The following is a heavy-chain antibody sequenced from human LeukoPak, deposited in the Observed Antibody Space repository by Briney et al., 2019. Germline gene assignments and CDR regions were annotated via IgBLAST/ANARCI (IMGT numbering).Heavy chain of an antibody. Sequence: GGSLRLSCAASRFNFSSYSINWVRQAPGKGLEWVSSISSSSTYIYYADSMKGRFTISRDNAKNSLYLQMNSLRAEDAAVYYCVRDFHVRLYDTGGYSYWGQGTLVTVSS. CDR2: ISSSSTYI. J-gene: IGHJ4*02. CDR3: VRDFHVRLYDTGGYSY. CDR1: RFNFSSYS. V-gene: IGHV3-21*01. D-gene: IGHD3-22*01.